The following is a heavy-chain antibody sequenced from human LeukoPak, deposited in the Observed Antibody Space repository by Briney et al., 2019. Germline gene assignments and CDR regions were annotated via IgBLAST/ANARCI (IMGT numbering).Heavy chain of an antibody. V-gene: IGHV1-18*01. Sequence: ASVKVSCKASGYTFTSYGISWVRQAPGQGLEWMGWISAYNGNTNYAQKLQGRVTMTTDTSTTTAYMEVRSLRSDDTAVYYCARGSRYYDSSTTFDYWGQGTLVTVSS. CDR3: ARGSRYYDSSTTFDY. J-gene: IGHJ4*02. CDR2: ISAYNGNT. D-gene: IGHD3-22*01. CDR1: GYTFTSYG.